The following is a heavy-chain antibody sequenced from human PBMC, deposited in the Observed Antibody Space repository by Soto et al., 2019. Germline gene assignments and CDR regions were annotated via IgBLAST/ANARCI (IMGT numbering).Heavy chain of an antibody. CDR3: ATQTGLYYYGMDV. CDR1: GGSINAFF. Sequence: QVQLQESGPGLVKPSETLSLTCTVSGGSINAFFWSWVRQPPGKGLESIGYIFYSGSTNYNPSLESRVTISLDTSKTQFSLNLTSVTAADTAVYYCATQTGLYYYGMDVWGQGTTVAVSS. V-gene: IGHV4-59*01. J-gene: IGHJ6*02. CDR2: IFYSGST.